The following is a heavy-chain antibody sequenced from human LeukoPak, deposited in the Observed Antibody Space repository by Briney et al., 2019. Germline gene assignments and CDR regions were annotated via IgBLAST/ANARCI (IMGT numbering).Heavy chain of an antibody. J-gene: IGHJ5*02. CDR3: GREVDIAQNWFDP. Sequence: SQTLSLTCTVSGGSISSGGYYWSWIRQHPGKGLEWIGYIYYSGSTYYNPSLKSRVTISVDTSKNQFSLKLSSVTAADTAVYYCGREVDIAQNWFDPWGQGTLVTVSS. D-gene: IGHD5-12*01. V-gene: IGHV4-31*03. CDR1: GGSISSGGYY. CDR2: IYYSGST.